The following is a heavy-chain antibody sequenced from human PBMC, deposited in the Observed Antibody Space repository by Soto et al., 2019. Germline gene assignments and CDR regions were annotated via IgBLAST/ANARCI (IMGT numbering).Heavy chain of an antibody. Sequence: PGGSLRLSCAASGFTFSDYYMSWIRQAPGKGLEWVSYISSSGSSIYYADSVKGRFTISRDNAKNSLYLQMNSLRAEDTAVYYCARVKSSSSLRGGYYGMDVWGQGTTVTVSS. CDR3: ARVKSSSSLRGGYYGMDV. V-gene: IGHV3-11*01. J-gene: IGHJ6*02. D-gene: IGHD6-6*01. CDR2: ISSSGSSI. CDR1: GFTFSDYY.